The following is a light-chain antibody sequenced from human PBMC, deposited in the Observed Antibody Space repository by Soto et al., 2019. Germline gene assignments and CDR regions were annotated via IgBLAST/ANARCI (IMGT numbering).Light chain of an antibody. V-gene: IGKV3-11*01. CDR3: QQRSNWLS. CDR1: QSVSHY. CDR2: DAS. J-gene: IGKJ4*01. Sequence: EIVLTQSPATLSLSPGERAALSRRASQSVSHYLAWYQQKPGQAPRLLIYDASNRATGIPARFSGSGSGTDFTLTVSSLEPEDFAVYYCQQRSNWLSFGGGTKVDIK.